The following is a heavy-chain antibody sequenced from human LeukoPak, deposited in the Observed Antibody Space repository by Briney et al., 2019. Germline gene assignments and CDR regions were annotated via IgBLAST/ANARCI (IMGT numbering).Heavy chain of an antibody. Sequence: ASVKVSCKASGYTFTGYYMHWVRQAPGQGLEWMGWINPNSGGTNYAQKFQGRVTMTRDTSISTAYMELSRLRSDDTAVYCCARDRPSVHSSGYDPADYYFDYWGQGTLVTVSS. CDR1: GYTFTGYY. CDR3: ARDRPSVHSSGYDPADYYFDY. D-gene: IGHD3-22*01. V-gene: IGHV1-2*02. J-gene: IGHJ4*02. CDR2: INPNSGGT.